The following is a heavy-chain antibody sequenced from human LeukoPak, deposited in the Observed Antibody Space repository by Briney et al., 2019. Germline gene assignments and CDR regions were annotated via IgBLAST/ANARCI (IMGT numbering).Heavy chain of an antibody. V-gene: IGHV3-7*01. CDR3: ARDRWGYCSSTSCYAEYFQH. J-gene: IGHJ1*01. Sequence: PGGSLRLSCAASGFTFNSYWMSRVRQAPGKGLEWVANIKQDGSGRYYVDSVKGRFTISRDNAKNSLYLQMNSLRAEDTAVDYCARDRWGYCSSTSCYAEYFQHWGQGTLVTVSS. CDR2: IKQDGSGR. D-gene: IGHD2-2*01. CDR1: GFTFNSYW.